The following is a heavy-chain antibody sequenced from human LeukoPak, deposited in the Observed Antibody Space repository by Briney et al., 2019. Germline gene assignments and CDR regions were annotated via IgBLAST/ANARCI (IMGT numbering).Heavy chain of an antibody. D-gene: IGHD3-22*01. CDR3: ARGGPYSYDGSGLHYY. CDR2: ISNSGST. J-gene: IGHJ4*02. V-gene: IGHV4-34*01. CDR1: GGSFSGYY. Sequence: SETLSLTCAVYGGSFSGYYWSWIRQPPGKGLEWTWEISNSGSTNYNPSLKNRVTISVDTSNNQFSLKLSSVTAADTAVYYCARGGPYSYDGSGLHYYWGQGTLVTVSS.